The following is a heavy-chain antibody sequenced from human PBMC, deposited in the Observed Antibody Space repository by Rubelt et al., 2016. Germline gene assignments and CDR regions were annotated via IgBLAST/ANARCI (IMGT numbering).Heavy chain of an antibody. V-gene: IGHV4-39*01. D-gene: IGHD3-3*01. J-gene: IGHJ4*02. CDR2: IYYSGTT. Sequence: QLQLQESGPGLVKPSETLSLTCTVSGGSISSSSYYWGWIRQPPGKGLEWTGSIYYSGTTYYNPSLRSRVTISVDTSNNQFSLRLSSVTAADPAVYYCARGRFLEWLPPDYWGQGTLVTVSS. CDR1: GGSISSSSYY. CDR3: ARGRFLEWLPPDY.